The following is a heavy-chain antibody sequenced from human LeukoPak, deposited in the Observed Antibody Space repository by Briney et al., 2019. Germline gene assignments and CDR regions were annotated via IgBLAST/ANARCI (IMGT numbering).Heavy chain of an antibody. D-gene: IGHD6-13*01. J-gene: IGHJ4*02. V-gene: IGHV3-48*01. Sequence: SVKGRFTISRDNAKNSLYLQMNSLRAEDAAVYYCAGGHSSSWYVFNFDYWGQGTPVTVSS. CDR3: AGGHSSSWYVFNFDY.